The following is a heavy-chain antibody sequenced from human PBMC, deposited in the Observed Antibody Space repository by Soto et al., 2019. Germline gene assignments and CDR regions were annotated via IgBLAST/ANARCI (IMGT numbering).Heavy chain of an antibody. CDR2: ISGGGGGT. D-gene: IGHD6-19*01. V-gene: IGHV3-23*01. Sequence: SGGSLRLSCAPSGFTFSSFGMSWVRQAPGKGLEWVSTISGGGGGTFYADSVKGRFTISRDNSKNTLYLQMNSLRAEDTALYYCAKRDTSGSYYFDYWGPGALVTVSS. J-gene: IGHJ4*02. CDR3: AKRDTSGSYYFDY. CDR1: GFTFSSFG.